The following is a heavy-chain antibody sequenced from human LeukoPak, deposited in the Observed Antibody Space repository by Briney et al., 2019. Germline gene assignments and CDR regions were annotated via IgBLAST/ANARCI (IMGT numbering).Heavy chain of an antibody. CDR3: ARHRISDYWDY. CDR1: GYSSTNYW. J-gene: IGHJ4*02. D-gene: IGHD3-22*01. CDR2: IDPGDSYP. V-gene: IGHV5-10-1*01. Sequence: ESLKISCKGSGYSSTNYWISWVRQMPGQGQGWMGRIDPGDSYPNYSPSFQGHVTISADKSISTAYLQWSSLKASDTAMYYCARHRISDYWDYWGQGTLVTVSS.